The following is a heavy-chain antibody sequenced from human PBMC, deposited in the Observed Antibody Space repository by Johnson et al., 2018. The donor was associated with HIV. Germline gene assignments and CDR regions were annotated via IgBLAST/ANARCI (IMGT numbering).Heavy chain of an antibody. D-gene: IGHD5-18*01. CDR1: GFTFSSYD. CDR2: IGTAGDT. CDR3: AKNLGYSYGSPDAFDI. Sequence: VQLVESGGGLVKPGRSLRLSCAASGFTFSSYDMHWVRQATGKGLEWVSAIGTAGDTYYPGSVKGRFTISRENAKNSLYLQMNSLRAEDTAVYYCAKNLGYSYGSPDAFDIWGQGTMVTVSS. J-gene: IGHJ3*02. V-gene: IGHV3-13*01.